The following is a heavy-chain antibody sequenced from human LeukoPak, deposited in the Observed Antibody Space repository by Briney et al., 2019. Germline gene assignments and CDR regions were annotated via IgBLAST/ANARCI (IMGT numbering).Heavy chain of an antibody. CDR3: ARAQYSSGRYYYYGMDV. V-gene: IGHV4-4*02. Sequence: PSETLSLTCAVSGGSISSSNWWSWVRQPPGKGLEWIGEIYHSGSTNYNPSLKSRVTISVDKSKNQFSLKLSSVTAADTAVYYCARAQYSSGRYYYYGMDVWGQGTTVIVSS. CDR2: IYHSGST. D-gene: IGHD6-19*01. CDR1: GGSISSSNW. J-gene: IGHJ6*02.